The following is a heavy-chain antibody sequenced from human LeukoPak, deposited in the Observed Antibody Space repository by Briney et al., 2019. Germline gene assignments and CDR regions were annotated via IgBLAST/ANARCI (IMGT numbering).Heavy chain of an antibody. CDR3: ARASSGYEDGFDY. J-gene: IGHJ4*02. Sequence: GGSLRLSCAASGLTISSYSMNWVRQAPGKGLQWVSYISSSSSTIYYADSVKGRFTISRDNAKNSLYLQMNSLRAEDTAVYYCARASSGYEDGFDYWGQGTLVTVSS. CDR1: GLTISSYS. D-gene: IGHD5-12*01. CDR2: ISSSSSTI. V-gene: IGHV3-48*01.